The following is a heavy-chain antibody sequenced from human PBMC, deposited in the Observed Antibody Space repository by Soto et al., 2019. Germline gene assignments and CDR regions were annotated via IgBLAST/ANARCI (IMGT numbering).Heavy chain of an antibody. D-gene: IGHD1-1*01. CDR1: SGSINSFY. V-gene: IGHV4-59*12. J-gene: IGHJ4*02. CDR3: ARVQAR. Sequence: PSETLSLTCTVSSGSINSFYWNWIRQPPGKGLEWIGYIFDSGSTNYNPSLKSRVTISVDRSKNQFSRKLSSLTAADTAVYYCARVQARWGRGTLEPVSS. CDR2: IFDSGST.